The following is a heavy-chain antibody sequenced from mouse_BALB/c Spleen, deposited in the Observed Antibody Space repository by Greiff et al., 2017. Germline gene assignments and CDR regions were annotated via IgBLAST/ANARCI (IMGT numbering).Heavy chain of an antibody. V-gene: IGHV2-9*02. CDR1: GFSLTSYG. D-gene: IGHD2-4*01. CDR3: ARAIYYDYVYAMDY. Sequence: VQVVESGPGLVAPSQSLSITCTVSGFSLTSYGVHWVRQPPGKGLEWLGVIWAGGSTNYNSALMSRLSISKDNSKSQVFLKMNSLQTDDTAMYYCARAIYYDYVYAMDYWGQGTSVTVSS. CDR2: IWAGGST. J-gene: IGHJ4*01.